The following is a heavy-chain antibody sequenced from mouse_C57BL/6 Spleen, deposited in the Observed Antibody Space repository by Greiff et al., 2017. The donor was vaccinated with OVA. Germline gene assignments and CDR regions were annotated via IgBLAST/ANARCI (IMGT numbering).Heavy chain of an antibody. Sequence: VQLQESGPGLVKPSQSLSLTCSVTGYSITSGYYWNWIRQFPGNKLEWMGYISYDGSNNYNPSLKNRISITRDTSKNQFFLKLNSVTTEDTATYYCARRDYYGSRRDFDVWGTGTTVTVSS. CDR2: ISYDGSN. CDR1: GYSITSGYY. V-gene: IGHV3-6*01. D-gene: IGHD1-1*01. CDR3: ARRDYYGSRRDFDV. J-gene: IGHJ1*03.